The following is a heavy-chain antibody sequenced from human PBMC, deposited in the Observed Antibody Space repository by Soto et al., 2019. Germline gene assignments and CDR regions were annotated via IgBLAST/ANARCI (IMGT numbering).Heavy chain of an antibody. CDR1: GGSLSSSSYY. V-gene: IGHV4-39*01. J-gene: IGHJ4*02. CDR2: FYYSGST. Sequence: SETLSLTCTVPGGSLSSSSYYWGWIRQPPGKGLEWIGSFYYSGSTYYNSSLKSRATISVDTSENQISLRLSAVTAADTAFYYCARQVVDGTVAGTGSFDYWGQGTPVTSPQ. D-gene: IGHD6-19*01. CDR3: ARQVVDGTVAGTGSFDY.